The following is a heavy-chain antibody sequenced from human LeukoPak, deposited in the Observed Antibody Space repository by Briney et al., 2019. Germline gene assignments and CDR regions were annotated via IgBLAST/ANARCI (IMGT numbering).Heavy chain of an antibody. CDR2: IYPSGNT. V-gene: IGHV4-61*02. J-gene: IGHJ3*02. Sequence: SETLSLTCTVSGGSISSGSYYWSWIWQPAGKGLEWIGRIYPSGNTMYNPSLKSRVTISIDTSKNQFSLKLTSATAPDTAVYYCARHYSESGVDAFDIWGQGTMVTVSS. D-gene: IGHD1-26*01. CDR1: GGSISSGSYY. CDR3: ARHYSESGVDAFDI.